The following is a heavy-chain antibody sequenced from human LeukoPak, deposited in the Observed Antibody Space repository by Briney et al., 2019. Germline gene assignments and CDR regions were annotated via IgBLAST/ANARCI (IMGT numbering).Heavy chain of an antibody. Sequence: ASVKVSCRASGYTFTSYYMHWVRQAPGQGLEWMGIINPSGGSTSYAQKFQGRVTMTRDTSTSTVYMELSSLRSEDTAVYYCARDFDEGSGSYYYAFDIGGQETMVTVLS. CDR2: INPSGGST. CDR3: ARDFDEGSGSYYYAFDI. V-gene: IGHV1-46*01. J-gene: IGHJ3*02. D-gene: IGHD3-10*01. CDR1: GYTFTSYY.